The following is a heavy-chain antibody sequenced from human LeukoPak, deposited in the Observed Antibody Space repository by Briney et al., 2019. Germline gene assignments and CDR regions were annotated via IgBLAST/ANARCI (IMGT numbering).Heavy chain of an antibody. J-gene: IGHJ4*02. D-gene: IGHD3-10*01. CDR2: ISGSGGST. CDR3: ATIWFGELPADY. V-gene: IGHV3-23*01. Sequence: GGSLRLSCAASGFTFSSYAMSWVRQAPGKGLEWVSAISGSGGSTYYADSVKGRFTISRDNSKNTLYLQMNSLRAEDTAVYYYATIWFGELPADYWGQGTLVTVSS. CDR1: GFTFSSYA.